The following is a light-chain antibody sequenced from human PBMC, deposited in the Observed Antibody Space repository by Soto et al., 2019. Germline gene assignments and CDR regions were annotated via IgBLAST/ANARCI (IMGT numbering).Light chain of an antibody. CDR3: QQYGSSAS. Sequence: MTQSPSTLSASVGDRVTITCRASQSISSNLAWYQQKPGQAPRLLIYGASTRATAIPARFSGSGSGTDFTLTISRLDPEDFAVYYCQQYGSSASFGQGTKVDIK. J-gene: IGKJ1*01. V-gene: IGKV3-15*01. CDR1: QSISSN. CDR2: GAS.